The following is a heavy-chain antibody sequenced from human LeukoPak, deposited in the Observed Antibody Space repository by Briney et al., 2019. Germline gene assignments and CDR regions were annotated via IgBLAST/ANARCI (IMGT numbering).Heavy chain of an antibody. Sequence: SETLSLTCAVYGGSFSGYYWSWIRQPPGKGLEWIGEINHNGSTNYNPSLKSRVTISVDTSKNQFSLKLISVTAADTAVYYCASLVVPAASAYYYGMDVWGQGTTVTVSS. V-gene: IGHV4-34*01. CDR2: INHNGST. J-gene: IGHJ6*02. D-gene: IGHD2-2*01. CDR1: GGSFSGYY. CDR3: ASLVVPAASAYYYGMDV.